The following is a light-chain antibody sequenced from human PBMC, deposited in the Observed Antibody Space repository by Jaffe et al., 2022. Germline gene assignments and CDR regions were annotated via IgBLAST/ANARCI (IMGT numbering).Light chain of an antibody. V-gene: IGKV1-39*01. CDR1: QSISTY. J-gene: IGKJ1*01. Sequence: DIQMTQSPSSLSASVGDRVTITCRASQSISTYLNWYQKKPGKAPTLLIYTKSTLQSGVPSRFSGSGSGAEFTLTINSLQPEDFASYFCQQTYSFPWTFGQGTKVEIK. CDR2: TKS. CDR3: QQTYSFPWT.